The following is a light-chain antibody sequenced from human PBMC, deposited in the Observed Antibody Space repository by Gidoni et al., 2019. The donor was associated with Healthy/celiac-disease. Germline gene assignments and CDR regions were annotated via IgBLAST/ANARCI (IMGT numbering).Light chain of an antibody. CDR2: DAS. J-gene: IGKJ2*01. Sequence: DIVLTQSPATLSLSPGERATLSCRASQSVSSYLAWYQQKPGQAPRLLIYDASNRATGIPDRFSGSGSGTDFTLTISSLEPEDFAVYYCQQRSNWPPVYTFGQGTKLEIK. CDR3: QQRSNWPPVYT. V-gene: IGKV3-11*01. CDR1: QSVSSY.